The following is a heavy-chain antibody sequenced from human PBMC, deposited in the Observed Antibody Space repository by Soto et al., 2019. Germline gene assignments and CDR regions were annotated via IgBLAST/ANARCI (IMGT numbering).Heavy chain of an antibody. CDR3: RRERISDVFDY. CDR1: AGSLGGYY. Sequence: SQMLSLRWSVYAGSLGGYYWRWIRQPTGTGMEWIGEINHSGSTNYKPSLKSRVTISLDKSKKQFSLKLNSVAAANTPVYSCRRERISDVFDYWGEGTLGTRSS. D-gene: IGHD1-26*01. J-gene: IGHJ4*02. CDR2: INHSGST. V-gene: IGHV4-34*01.